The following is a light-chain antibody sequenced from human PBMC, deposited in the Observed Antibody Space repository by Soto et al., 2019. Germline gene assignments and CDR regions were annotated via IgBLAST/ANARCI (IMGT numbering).Light chain of an antibody. CDR3: QVWDTSTDHVV. CDR1: NIRSKS. J-gene: IGLJ3*02. CDR2: YDR. Sequence: SYDLTQPPSVSVAPGETASVTCGGNNIRSKSVHWYQQKPGQAPVLVIYYDRERPSGIPERFSGSNSGNTATLTISGVEAGDEADYFCQVWDTSTDHVVFGGGTKLTVL. V-gene: IGLV3-21*04.